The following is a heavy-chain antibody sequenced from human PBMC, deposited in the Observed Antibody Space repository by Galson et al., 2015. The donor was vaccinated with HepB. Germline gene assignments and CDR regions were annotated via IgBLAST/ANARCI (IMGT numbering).Heavy chain of an antibody. D-gene: IGHD6-13*01. CDR1: GFSFSSYT. J-gene: IGHJ4*02. V-gene: IGHV3-30-3*01. CDR2: ITYVGSTE. Sequence: SLRLSCAASGFSFSSYTMHWARQAPGKGLEWVADITYVGSTEYYADSVRGRFTISRDNSENSLHLQMNSLRAEDTALYYCARAYNSSGHIDDWCQGTLVTGSS. CDR3: ARAYNSSGHIDD.